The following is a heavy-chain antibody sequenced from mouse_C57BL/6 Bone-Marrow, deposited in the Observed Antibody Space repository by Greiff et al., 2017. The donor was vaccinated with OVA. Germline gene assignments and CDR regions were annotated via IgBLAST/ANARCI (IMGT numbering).Heavy chain of an antibody. CDR1: GYTFTDYY. CDR2: INPYNGGT. V-gene: IGHV1-19*01. Sequence: VQLQQSGPVLVKPGASVKMSCKASGYTFTDYYMNWVKQSHGKSLEWIGVINPYNGGTSYNQKFKGKATLTVDKSSSTAYMELNSLTSEDSAVYYCARGSGYVGWFAYWGQGTLVTVSA. D-gene: IGHD3-2*02. J-gene: IGHJ3*01. CDR3: ARGSGYVGWFAY.